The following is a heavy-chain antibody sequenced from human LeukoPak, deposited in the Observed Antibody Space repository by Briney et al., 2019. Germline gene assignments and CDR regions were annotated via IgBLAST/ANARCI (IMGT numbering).Heavy chain of an antibody. CDR1: GFTFSTYW. V-gene: IGHV3-74*01. Sequence: GGSLRLSCAASGFTFSTYWMHWVRQAPGKGLVWVSRINTDGSRTDSVEGRFTISRDNAKNTLYLQMNSLRAEDTAVYYCAKGYPGYYDFWSGYSNNWFDPWGQGTLVTVSS. D-gene: IGHD3-3*01. CDR3: AKGYPGYYDFWSGYSNNWFDP. CDR2: INTDGSRT. J-gene: IGHJ5*02.